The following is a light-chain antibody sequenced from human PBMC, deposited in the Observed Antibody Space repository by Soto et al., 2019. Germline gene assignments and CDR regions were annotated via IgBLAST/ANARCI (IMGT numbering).Light chain of an antibody. Sequence: EIVLTQSPGTLSLSPGERATLSCRASQSVSSIYLAWYQQRPGRAPRLLIYGASSRATGIPDRFSGSGSGTDFTLTISRLEPEDFAVYYCQQYGSSPLTFGGGTKVEI. CDR1: QSVSSIY. J-gene: IGKJ4*01. CDR3: QQYGSSPLT. CDR2: GAS. V-gene: IGKV3-20*01.